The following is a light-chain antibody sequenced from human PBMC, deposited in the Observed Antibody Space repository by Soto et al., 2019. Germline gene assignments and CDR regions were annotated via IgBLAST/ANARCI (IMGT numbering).Light chain of an antibody. CDR3: SSYISSSVV. Sequence: QSVLTQPASVSGSPGQSITISCTGTSGDVGGFNYVSWYQQHPGKAPKLMIYEVSNRASGVSNRFSGSTSGDSASLTISGLQAEDEADYYCSSYISSSVVFGGGTKLTVL. CDR1: SGDVGGFNY. V-gene: IGLV2-14*01. CDR2: EVS. J-gene: IGLJ2*01.